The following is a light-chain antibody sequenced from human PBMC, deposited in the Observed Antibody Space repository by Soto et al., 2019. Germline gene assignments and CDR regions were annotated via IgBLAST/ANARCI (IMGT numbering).Light chain of an antibody. V-gene: IGKV3-11*01. CDR1: QSVSSY. CDR2: DAS. J-gene: IGKJ4*01. CDR3: KQCSNWHLT. Sequence: EIVLTQSPATLSLSPGERATLSCRASQSVSSYLAWYQQKPGQAPRLLIYDASNRATGIPARFSGSGSGTAFSLPGRSLGAGDFAVYCSKQCSNWHLTHGGWATVDTK.